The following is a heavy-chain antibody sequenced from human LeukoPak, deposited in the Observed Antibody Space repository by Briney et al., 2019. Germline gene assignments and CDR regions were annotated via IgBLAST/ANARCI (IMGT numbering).Heavy chain of an antibody. Sequence: ASVKVSCKASGYTFTSYDINWVRQATGQGLEWMGWMNPNSGNTGYAQKFQGRVTMTRNTSISTAYMELSSLRSEDTAVYYCARGNKTMVRGVLYYFDYWGQGTLVTVSS. CDR1: GYTFTSYD. J-gene: IGHJ4*02. V-gene: IGHV1-8*01. CDR2: MNPNSGNT. CDR3: ARGNKTMVRGVLYYFDY. D-gene: IGHD3-10*01.